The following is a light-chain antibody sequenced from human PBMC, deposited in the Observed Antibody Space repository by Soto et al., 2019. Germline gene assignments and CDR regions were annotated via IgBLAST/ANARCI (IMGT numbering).Light chain of an antibody. J-gene: IGKJ5*01. Sequence: EIVLTQSPATLSFSPGARATLSCRASQSVSSYLAWYQQKPGQAPSLLIYDASNRATGIPARFSGSGSGTDFTITISSLEPEDFEVYYCQQRSNWQITFGQGTRREI. CDR3: QQRSNWQIT. CDR2: DAS. CDR1: QSVSSY. V-gene: IGKV3-11*01.